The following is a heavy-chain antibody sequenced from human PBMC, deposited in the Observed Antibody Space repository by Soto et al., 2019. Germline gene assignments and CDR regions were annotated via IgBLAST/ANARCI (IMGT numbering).Heavy chain of an antibody. CDR1: GGSISSSSNY. V-gene: IGHV4-39*01. Sequence: QLQLQESGPGLVKPSETLSLTCAVSGGSISSSSNYWGWIRQPPGKGLEWIGSIYFNGSPYYSPSLKSRVPISVDTSKNQFALKLSSVTAADTDVYYCARHYAVVLYYFDYLGQGTLVTVSS. CDR2: IYFNGSP. D-gene: IGHD2-15*01. CDR3: ARHYAVVLYYFDY. J-gene: IGHJ4*02.